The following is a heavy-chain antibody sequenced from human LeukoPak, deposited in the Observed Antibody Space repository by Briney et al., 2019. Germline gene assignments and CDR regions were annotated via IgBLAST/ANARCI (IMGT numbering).Heavy chain of an antibody. CDR3: ARDALTSKRGKGYYYYYMDV. Sequence: GGSLRLSCAASGFTFSSYAMHWVRQAPGKGLEWVAVISYDGSNKYYADSVKGRFTISRDNSKKTMYLQMNSLRAEDTAVYYCARDALTSKRGKGYYYYYMDVWGKGTTVTVSS. D-gene: IGHD3-10*01. V-gene: IGHV3-30*04. CDR2: ISYDGSNK. J-gene: IGHJ6*03. CDR1: GFTFSSYA.